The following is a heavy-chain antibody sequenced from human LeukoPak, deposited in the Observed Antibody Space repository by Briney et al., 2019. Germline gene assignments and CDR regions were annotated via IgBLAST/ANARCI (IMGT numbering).Heavy chain of an antibody. CDR1: GFTFSSYS. V-gene: IGHV3-21*01. CDR3: ARDLRSSGWYYFDY. Sequence: PGGSLRLSCAASGFTFSSYSMNWVRQAPGKGLEWVSSISSSSSYIYYADSVKGRFTISRDNAKNSLYLQMNSLRAEGTAVYYCARDLRSSGWYYFDYWAREPWSPSPQ. CDR2: ISSSSSYI. J-gene: IGHJ4*02. D-gene: IGHD6-19*01.